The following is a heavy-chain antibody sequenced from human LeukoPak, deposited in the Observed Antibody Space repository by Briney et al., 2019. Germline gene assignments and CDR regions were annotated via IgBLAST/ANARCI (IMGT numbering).Heavy chain of an antibody. D-gene: IGHD3-22*01. Sequence: SETLSLTCTVSGGSISSYYWSWIRQPAGKGLEWIGRIYTSGSTNYNPSLKSRVTMSVDTSKNQFSLKLSSVTAADTAVYYCARVSYADQDYYYDSSGYQTFDYWGQGTLVTVSS. CDR2: IYTSGST. V-gene: IGHV4-4*07. CDR3: ARVSYADQDYYYDSSGYQTFDY. J-gene: IGHJ4*02. CDR1: GGSISSYY.